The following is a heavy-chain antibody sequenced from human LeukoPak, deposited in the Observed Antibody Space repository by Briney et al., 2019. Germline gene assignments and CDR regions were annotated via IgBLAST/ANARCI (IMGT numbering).Heavy chain of an antibody. CDR2: IIPIFGTA. CDR1: GGTFSSYA. D-gene: IGHD2-15*01. J-gene: IGHJ4*02. V-gene: IGHV1-69*13. CDR3: ARDRRPYCSGGSCYETH. Sequence: SVKVSCKASGGTFSSYAISWVRQAPGQGLEWMGGIIPIFGTANYAQKFQGRVTITADESTSTDYMELSSLRSEDTAVYYCARDRRPYCSGGSCYETHWGQGTLVTVSS.